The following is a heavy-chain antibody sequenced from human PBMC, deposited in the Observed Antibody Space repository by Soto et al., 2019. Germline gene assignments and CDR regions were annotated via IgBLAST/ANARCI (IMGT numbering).Heavy chain of an antibody. CDR1: GFTFSDHH. J-gene: IGHJ4*02. CDR2: ARNKAHSYTT. D-gene: IGHD2-8*01. V-gene: IGHV3-72*01. CDR3: ARLMGTSLDL. Sequence: EVQLVESGGGLVQPGGSLRLSCAASGFTFSDHHMDWVRQAPGKGLEWVGRARNKAHSYTTAYAASVKGRFTISRDDSKNSLSLQMNSLKTEDTAVYFCARLMGTSLDLWGQGTLVTVSS.